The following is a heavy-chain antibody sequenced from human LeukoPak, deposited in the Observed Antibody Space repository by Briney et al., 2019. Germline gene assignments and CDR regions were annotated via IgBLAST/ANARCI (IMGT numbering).Heavy chain of an antibody. D-gene: IGHD6-13*01. J-gene: IGHJ3*01. CDR3: ARGGSSSWYGDAFDF. Sequence: SETLSLTCAVDGASFSDYYWTWIRQPPGRWLEWIGGINHSGSTNYNPSFKSRFTMSVDTSKSQFSLKLSSVTAADTAVYFCARGGSSSWYGDAFDFLGQGTMVTGSS. V-gene: IGHV4-34*01. CDR2: INHSGST. CDR1: GASFSDYY.